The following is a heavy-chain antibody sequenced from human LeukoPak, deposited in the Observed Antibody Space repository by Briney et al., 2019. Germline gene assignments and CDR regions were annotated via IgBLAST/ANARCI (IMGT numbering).Heavy chain of an antibody. CDR3: ARDYCSGGSCYFSMDV. Sequence: ASVKVSCKASGYTFTGYYMHWVRQAPGQGLEWMGWINPNSGGTNYAQKFQGRVTMTRDTSISTAYMELSRLRSDDTAVYHCARDYCSGGSCYFSMDVWGKGTTVTVSS. CDR1: GYTFTGYY. CDR2: INPNSGGT. D-gene: IGHD2-15*01. V-gene: IGHV1-2*02. J-gene: IGHJ6*03.